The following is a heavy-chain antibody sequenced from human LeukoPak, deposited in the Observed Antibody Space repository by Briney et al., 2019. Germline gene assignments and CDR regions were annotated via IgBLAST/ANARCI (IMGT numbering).Heavy chain of an antibody. D-gene: IGHD2-8*01. J-gene: IGHJ6*03. CDR1: GYTFTGYY. Sequence: ASVKVSCKAPGYTFTGYYMHWVRQAPGQGLEWMGWINPNIGGTNYAQKFQGRVTMTRDTSISTAYMELSRLRSDDTAVYYCARDGGHIVLMVYAQPYYYMDVWGKGTTVTVSS. CDR3: ARDGGHIVLMVYAQPYYYMDV. V-gene: IGHV1-2*02. CDR2: INPNIGGT.